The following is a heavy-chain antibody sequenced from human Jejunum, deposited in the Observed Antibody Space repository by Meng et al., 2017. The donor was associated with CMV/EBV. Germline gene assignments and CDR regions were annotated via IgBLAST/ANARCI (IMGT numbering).Heavy chain of an antibody. CDR3: ARDLGAIAVRLDVFDL. D-gene: IGHD6-19*01. CDR2: IYHGGSP. V-gene: IGHV4-38-2*02. CDR1: SNSTGKL. Sequence: SNSTGKLWGWLRKPPGKSLEWIGSIYHGGSPYYNPSLRSRVTLSLDTPNNQISLKLASVTATDTAVYYCARDLGAIAVRLDVFDLWGPGTMVTVSS. J-gene: IGHJ3*01.